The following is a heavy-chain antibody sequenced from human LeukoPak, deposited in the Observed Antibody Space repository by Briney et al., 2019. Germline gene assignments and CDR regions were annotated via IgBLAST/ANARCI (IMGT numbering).Heavy chain of an antibody. CDR1: GYTLTDYY. D-gene: IGHD6-13*01. J-gene: IGHJ4*02. Sequence: SVKVSCKASGYTLTDYYLPWVRHAPGQGLEWMGWINPKDGDTNYAQKFRGRVTMTTDTSITTAYMDLNGLSEHCVAGYYCASESPYSSSWFDNWGQGTLVTVSS. CDR3: ASESPYSSSWFDN. CDR2: INPKDGDT. V-gene: IGHV1-2*02.